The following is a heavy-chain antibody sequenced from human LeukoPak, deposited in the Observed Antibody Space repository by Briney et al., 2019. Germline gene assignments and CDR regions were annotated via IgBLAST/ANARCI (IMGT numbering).Heavy chain of an antibody. CDR1: GYTFTNYD. CDR3: VRSKWELLGGGDY. V-gene: IGHV1-8*01. D-gene: IGHD1-26*01. J-gene: IGHJ4*02. CDR2: MNPNSGNV. Sequence: ASVKVSCKASGYTFTNYDINWVRQATGDGLEWMGWMNPNSGNVGYAQKFQARVTMTMDTSTGTAYMELGSLTSEDTAVYYCVRSKWELLGGGDYWGQGTLVTVSS.